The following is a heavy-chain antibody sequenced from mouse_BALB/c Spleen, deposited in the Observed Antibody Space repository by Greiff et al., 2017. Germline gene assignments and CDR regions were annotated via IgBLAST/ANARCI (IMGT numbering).Heavy chain of an antibody. D-gene: IGHD3-1*01. CDR2: ISTYYGDA. CDR3: ARDHRAMDY. J-gene: IGHJ4*01. CDR1: GYTFTDYA. V-gene: IGHV1S137*01. Sequence: VKLQESGAELVRPGVSVKISCKGSGYTFTDYAMHWVKQSHAKSLEWIGVISTYYGDASYNQKFKGKATMTVDKSSSTAYMELARLTSEDSAIYYCARDHRAMDYWGQGTSVTVSS.